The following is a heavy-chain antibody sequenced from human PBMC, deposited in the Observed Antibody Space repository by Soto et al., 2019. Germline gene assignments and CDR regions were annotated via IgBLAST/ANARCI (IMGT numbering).Heavy chain of an antibody. CDR2: INDDVIST. CDR3: TRGRRTTSTGTGDL. V-gene: IGHV3-74*01. J-gene: IGHJ5*02. Sequence: GGSLRLSCAASGFTFSMYWMHWVRQVPGKGPEWVSRINDDVISTNYADSVKGRFTISRDNAKNTLYLQMNALGVEDTGVYYCTRGRRTTSTGTGDLWGQGTRVSVSS. CDR1: GFTFSMYW. D-gene: IGHD1-1*01.